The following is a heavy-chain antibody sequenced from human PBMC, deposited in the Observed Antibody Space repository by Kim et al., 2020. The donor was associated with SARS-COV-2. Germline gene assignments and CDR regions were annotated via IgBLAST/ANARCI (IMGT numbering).Heavy chain of an antibody. V-gene: IGHV4-59*01. D-gene: IGHD1-26*01. Sequence: SNPSLRGRVTISVDTSKSQFSLKLGSVTAADTAVYYCARVTSGSYDAFDIWGQGTMVTVSS. J-gene: IGHJ3*02. CDR3: ARVTSGSYDAFDI.